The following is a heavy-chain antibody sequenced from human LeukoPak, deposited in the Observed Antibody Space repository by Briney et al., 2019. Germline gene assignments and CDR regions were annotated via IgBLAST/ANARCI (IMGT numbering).Heavy chain of an antibody. V-gene: IGHV5-51*01. Sequence: GASLKISCKGSGYSFTSYWIGWVRQMPGKGLEWMGIIYPGDSDTRYSPSFQGQVTISADKSISTAYLQWSSLKASDTAMYYCAISLSGYSYGFAVDYWGQGTLVTVSS. CDR3: AISLSGYSYGFAVDY. CDR2: IYPGDSDT. CDR1: GYSFTSYW. J-gene: IGHJ4*02. D-gene: IGHD5-18*01.